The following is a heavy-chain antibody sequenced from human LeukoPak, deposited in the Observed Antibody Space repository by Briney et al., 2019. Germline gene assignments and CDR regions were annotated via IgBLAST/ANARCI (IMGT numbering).Heavy chain of an antibody. V-gene: IGHV3-23*01. Sequence: GGSLRLSCAASGFTFSSYATSWVRQAPGKGLEWVSAISGSGGSTYYADSVKGRFTISRDNSKNTLYLQMNSLRAEDTAVYYCAKAQLRYFDWPDYWGQGTLVTVSS. CDR1: GFTFSSYA. D-gene: IGHD3-9*01. CDR3: AKAQLRYFDWPDY. J-gene: IGHJ4*02. CDR2: ISGSGGST.